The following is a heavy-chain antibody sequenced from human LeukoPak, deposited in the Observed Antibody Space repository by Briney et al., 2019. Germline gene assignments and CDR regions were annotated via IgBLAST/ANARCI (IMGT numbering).Heavy chain of an antibody. Sequence: SVKVSCKASGGTFSSYAISWVRQAPGQGLEWMGGIIPIFGTANYAQKFQGRVTITADESTSTAYMELSSLRSEDTAVYYCTRHPRITIFGVVIQTYFDYWGQGTLVTVSS. V-gene: IGHV1-69*13. CDR2: IIPIFGTA. CDR1: GGTFSSYA. CDR3: TRHPRITIFGVVIQTYFDY. D-gene: IGHD3-3*01. J-gene: IGHJ4*02.